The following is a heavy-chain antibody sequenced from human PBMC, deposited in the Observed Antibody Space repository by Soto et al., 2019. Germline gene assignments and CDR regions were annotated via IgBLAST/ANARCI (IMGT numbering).Heavy chain of an antibody. CDR2: INTDGTYI. J-gene: IGHJ4*02. CDR3: ARDSFTASHHYYGFDK. V-gene: IGHV3-74*01. D-gene: IGHD1-26*01. CDR1: GFTFGNFW. Sequence: GGSLRLSCAASGFTFGNFWMHWVRQAPGEGLLWVARINTDGTYIHYADAVKGRFTVSRDNAKNTMYLQMNSLRSEDTAVYFCARDSFTASHHYYGFDKWGQGTLVTVSS.